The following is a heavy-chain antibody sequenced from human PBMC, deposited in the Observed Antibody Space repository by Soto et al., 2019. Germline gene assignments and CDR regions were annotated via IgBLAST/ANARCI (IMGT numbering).Heavy chain of an antibody. CDR1: GDSVSSNSVA. CDR3: ARGGYDLTD. Sequence: QAQLQQSGPGLVKPSQTLSLTCAISGDSVSSNSVAWNWIRQSPARGLEWLGRTYYRSQWYNDYAVSVAGRISLHPDTSKNQFSLQLNSVTPDDTAMYYCARGGYDLTDWCQGTLVTVSS. V-gene: IGHV6-1*01. J-gene: IGHJ4*02. CDR2: TYYRSQWYN. D-gene: IGHD5-12*01.